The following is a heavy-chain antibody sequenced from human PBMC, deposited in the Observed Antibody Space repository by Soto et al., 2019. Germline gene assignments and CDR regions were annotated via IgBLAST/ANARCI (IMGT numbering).Heavy chain of an antibody. D-gene: IGHD5-12*01. CDR2: MSIGDAKT. V-gene: IGHV3-23*01. CDR1: GFTFSYYS. J-gene: IGHJ4*02. Sequence: PWGSLRISCASSGFTFSYYSMSWVRQTPEKGLEWVSGMSIGDAKTFYIDSVRGRSTVSRDSVKNTVDLQMNSLRAEDTALYYCARWDGYADLWGQGTMVTVSS. CDR3: ARWDGYADL.